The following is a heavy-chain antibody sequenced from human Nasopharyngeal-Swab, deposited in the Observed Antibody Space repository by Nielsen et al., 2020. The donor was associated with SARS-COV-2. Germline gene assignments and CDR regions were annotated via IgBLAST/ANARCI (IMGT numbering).Heavy chain of an antibody. V-gene: IGHV4-61*02. D-gene: IGHD2-2*01. Sequence: RQAPGKGLEWVGRIYTSGSTNCNPSLKSRVTISVDTSKNQFSLKLSSVTAADTAVYYCARGGCSSTSCYEIDYWGQGTLVTVSS. CDR3: ARGGCSSTSCYEIDY. CDR2: IYTSGST. J-gene: IGHJ4*02.